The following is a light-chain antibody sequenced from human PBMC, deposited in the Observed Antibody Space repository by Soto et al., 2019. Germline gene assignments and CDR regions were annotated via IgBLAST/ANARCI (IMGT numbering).Light chain of an antibody. CDR2: KAS. CDR3: QQYNSYSLT. CDR1: QSIKNW. V-gene: IGKV1-5*03. J-gene: IGKJ4*01. Sequence: DIQMTQSPSTLSASVGDRVTITCRASQSIKNWLAWYQQKPGEAPKLLIYKASTLKSGVPSRFSGSGSGTEFTLTISSLQPDDFATYYCQQYNSYSLTFGGGTKVDIK.